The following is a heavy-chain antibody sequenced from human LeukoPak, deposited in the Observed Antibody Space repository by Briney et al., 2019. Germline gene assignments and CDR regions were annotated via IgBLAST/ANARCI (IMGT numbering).Heavy chain of an antibody. CDR3: ARDQCYYDSSGYRGCWFDP. CDR1: GGSISSGDYY. Sequence: PSQTLSLTCTVSGGSISSGDYYWSWIRQPPGKGLEWIGYIYYSGSTYYNPTLKSRVTISVDRSKNQFSLKLSSVTAADTAVYYCARDQCYYDSSGYRGCWFDPWGQGTLVTVSS. D-gene: IGHD3-22*01. V-gene: IGHV4-30-4*01. CDR2: IYYSGST. J-gene: IGHJ5*02.